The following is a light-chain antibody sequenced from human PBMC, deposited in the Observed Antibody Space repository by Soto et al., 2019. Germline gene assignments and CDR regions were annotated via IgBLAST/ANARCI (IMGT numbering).Light chain of an antibody. V-gene: IGKV3-20*01. J-gene: IGKJ2*01. Sequence: EIVLTQSPGTLSLSPGERATLSCRASQSVSSSSLAWYQQTPGQAPRLLIYAASNRAAGIPDRFSGSGSGTGFTLTISRLEPEDFAVYYCQQYGGSPSYTFGQGTKLEIK. CDR2: AAS. CDR3: QQYGGSPSYT. CDR1: QSVSSSS.